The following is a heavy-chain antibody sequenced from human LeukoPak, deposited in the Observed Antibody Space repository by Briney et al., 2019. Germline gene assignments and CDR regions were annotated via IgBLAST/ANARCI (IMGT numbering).Heavy chain of an antibody. Sequence: GGSLRLSCTASGFTFGDYAMSWVRQAPGKGLEWVGFIRSKAYGGTTEYAAPVKGRFTISRDDSKSIAYLQMNSLKTEDTAVYYCTRGRDSSSWHYYYYGMDVWGQGTTVTVSS. V-gene: IGHV3-49*04. J-gene: IGHJ6*02. CDR2: IRSKAYGGTT. CDR3: TRGRDSSSWHYYYYGMDV. D-gene: IGHD6-13*01. CDR1: GFTFGDYA.